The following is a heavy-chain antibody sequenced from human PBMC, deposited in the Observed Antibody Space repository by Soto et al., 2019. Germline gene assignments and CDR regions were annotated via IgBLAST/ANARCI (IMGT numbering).Heavy chain of an antibody. CDR1: GSPFSIYD. J-gene: IGHJ4*02. CDR2: MSPNSGDT. V-gene: IGHV1-8*02. CDR3: ARGVQQGSDY. Sequence: ASVVVSLNASGSPFSIYDINWVRQTSGQGLEWMGWMSPNSGDTGYAQKFQGRVTMTRNTSINTAYMELSSLRFEYTAVYYCARGVQQGSDYCGQGTLVTGSS.